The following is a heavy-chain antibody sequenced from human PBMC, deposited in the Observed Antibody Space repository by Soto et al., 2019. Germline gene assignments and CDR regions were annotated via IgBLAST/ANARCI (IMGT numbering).Heavy chain of an antibody. J-gene: IGHJ4*02. V-gene: IGHV1-46*01. CDR3: ARSPVPTGTTLYYFDY. Sequence: GASVKVSCKASGYTFTRYYMHWVRQAPGQGLEWMGVIDPSAGSTTWAQRFQGRVTITRNTSTSTVYMELSSLSSEDTAVYYCARSPVPTGTTLYYFDYWGQGALVTVS. CDR1: GYTFTRYY. CDR2: IDPSAGST. D-gene: IGHD1-1*01.